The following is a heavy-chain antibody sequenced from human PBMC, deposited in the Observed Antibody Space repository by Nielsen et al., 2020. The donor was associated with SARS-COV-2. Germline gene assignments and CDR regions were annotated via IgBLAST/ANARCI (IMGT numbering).Heavy chain of an antibody. V-gene: IGHV6-1*01. D-gene: IGHD3-10*01. J-gene: IGHJ4*02. CDR2: TYYRSKWYN. CDR3: ARVSYYGSGSYYNSPLDY. Sequence: WIRQSPSRGLEWLGRTYYRSKWYNDYAVSVKGRITINPDTSKNQFSLQLNSVTPEDTAVYYCARVSYYGSGSYYNSPLDYWGQGTLVTVSS.